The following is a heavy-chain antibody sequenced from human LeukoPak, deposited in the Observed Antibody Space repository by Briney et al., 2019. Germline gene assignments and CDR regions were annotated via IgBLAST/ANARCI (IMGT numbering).Heavy chain of an antibody. J-gene: IGHJ4*02. V-gene: IGHV3-66*01. D-gene: IGHD5-18*01. CDR1: GFTVSNNY. Sequence: GGSLRLSCAASGFTVSNNYMSWVRQAPGKGLEWVSFIYSGGDTYYADSVKGRFTISRDNFKNTLYLQMSSLRAEDTAVYFCARGGGYSYGYNYWGQGTLVTVSS. CDR2: IYSGGDT. CDR3: ARGGGYSYGYNY.